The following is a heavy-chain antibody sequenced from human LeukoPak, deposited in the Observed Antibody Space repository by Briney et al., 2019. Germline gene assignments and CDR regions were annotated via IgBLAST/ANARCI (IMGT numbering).Heavy chain of an antibody. CDR2: IYSSGST. D-gene: IGHD4-17*01. J-gene: IGHJ4*02. Sequence: SETLSLTCTVSGDSISSYYWSWIRRPPGKGQWWIGYIYSSGSTNYKSSLKSRVTISVDTSKNQFSLKLSSVTAADTAMYYCARDRPQVGDRGHRDYGEFDYWGQGTLVTVSS. V-gene: IGHV4-59*12. CDR3: ARDRPQVGDRGHRDYGEFDY. CDR1: GDSISSYY.